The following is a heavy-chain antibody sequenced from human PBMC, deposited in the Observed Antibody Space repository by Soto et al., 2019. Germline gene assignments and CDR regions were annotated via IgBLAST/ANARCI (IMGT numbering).Heavy chain of an antibody. Sequence: QLQLQESGPGLVKPSETLSLTCTVSGGSISSSSYYWGWIRQPPGKGLEWIGSIYYSGSTYYNPYLKSRETISVDTSKTQCSLKLSSVTAADTAVYYCPRLEGGYYAFDIWGKGTMVTVSS. V-gene: IGHV4-39*01. CDR1: GGSISSSSYY. J-gene: IGHJ3*02. CDR3: PRLEGGYYAFDI. CDR2: IYYSGST. D-gene: IGHD3-22*01.